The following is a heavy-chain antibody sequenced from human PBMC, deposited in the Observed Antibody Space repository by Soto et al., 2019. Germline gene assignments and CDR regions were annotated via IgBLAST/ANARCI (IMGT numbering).Heavy chain of an antibody. Sequence: GGSLRLSCAASGFTFSSYEMNWVRQAPGKGLEWVSYISSSGSTIYYADSVKGRFTISRDNAKNSLYLQMNSLRAEDTAVYYCARVSTAMGLDAYDIWGQGTMVTVSS. J-gene: IGHJ3*02. CDR2: ISSSGSTI. V-gene: IGHV3-48*03. D-gene: IGHD5-18*01. CDR1: GFTFSSYE. CDR3: ARVSTAMGLDAYDI.